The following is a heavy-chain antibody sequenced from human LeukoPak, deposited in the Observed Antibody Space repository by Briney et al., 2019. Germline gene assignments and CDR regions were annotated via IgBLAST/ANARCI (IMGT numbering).Heavy chain of an antibody. CDR2: IGTAGDT. D-gene: IGHD5/OR15-5a*01. J-gene: IGHJ6*02. CDR3: ARERLAYGMDV. Sequence: GGSLRLSCAASGFTFRSYDMHWVRQATGKGLEWVSAIGTAGDTYYLGSVKGRFTISRENAKNSLYLQMNSLRAGDTAVYYCARERLAYGMDVWGQGTTVTVSS. V-gene: IGHV3-13*01. CDR1: GFTFRSYD.